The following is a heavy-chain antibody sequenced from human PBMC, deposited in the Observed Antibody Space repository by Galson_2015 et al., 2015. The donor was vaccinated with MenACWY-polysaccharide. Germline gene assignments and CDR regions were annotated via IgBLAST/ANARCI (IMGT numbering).Heavy chain of an antibody. CDR1: GITASGNTFSGSG. V-gene: IGHV3-33*01. D-gene: IGHD2-21*01. Sequence: SLRLSCAASGITASGNTFSGSGMHWVRQAPGKGLEWLAVIQYDGSNKVYADSVKGRFSISRDKSKNTLYLEMKSLRADDTAVYYCAREGSRIVFHAFDFWGQGTMVTVSS. J-gene: IGHJ3*01. CDR2: IQYDGSNK. CDR3: AREGSRIVFHAFDF.